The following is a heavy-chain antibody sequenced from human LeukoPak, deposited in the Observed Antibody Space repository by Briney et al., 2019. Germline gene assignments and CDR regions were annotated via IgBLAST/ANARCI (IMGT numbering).Heavy chain of an antibody. Sequence: GGSLRLSCAASGFTLSSSEMNLVRQAPAKGLEWVSYISRSGSTIFYADSVKGRFTISRDNAKNSVSLQMNSLRAEDTAVYFCARPTWTNYMDVWGKGTAVTISS. J-gene: IGHJ6*03. D-gene: IGHD3/OR15-3a*01. CDR1: GFTLSSSE. V-gene: IGHV3-48*03. CDR3: ARPTWTNYMDV. CDR2: ISRSGSTI.